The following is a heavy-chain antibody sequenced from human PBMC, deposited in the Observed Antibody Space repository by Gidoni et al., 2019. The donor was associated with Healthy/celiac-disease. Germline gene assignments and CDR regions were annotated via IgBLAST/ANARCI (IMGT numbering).Heavy chain of an antibody. CDR3: ARSRRRGVVVVAATLWFDP. CDR1: GGSFSGYY. V-gene: IGHV4-34*01. Sequence: QVQLQQWGAGLLKPSETLSLTCAVYGGSFSGYYWSWIRQPPGKGLEWIGEINHSGSTNYNPSLKSRVTISVDTSKTQFSLKLSSVTAADTAVYYCARSRRRGVVVVAATLWFDPWGQGTLVTVSS. CDR2: INHSGST. D-gene: IGHD2-15*01. J-gene: IGHJ5*02.